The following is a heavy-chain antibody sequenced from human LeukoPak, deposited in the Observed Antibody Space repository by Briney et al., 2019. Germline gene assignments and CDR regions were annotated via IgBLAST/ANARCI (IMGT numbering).Heavy chain of an antibody. J-gene: IGHJ4*02. CDR2: INWNGGST. CDR1: GFTFDDYG. V-gene: IGHV3-20*04. CDR3: AKGSRGGRPYYFDS. D-gene: IGHD3-10*01. Sequence: GGSLRLSCAASGFTFDDYGMSWVRQAPGKGLEWVSGINWNGGSTGYADSVKGRFTISRDNSRSTLYLQMNSLRAEDTAMYYCAKGSRGGRPYYFDSWGRGTLVTVSP.